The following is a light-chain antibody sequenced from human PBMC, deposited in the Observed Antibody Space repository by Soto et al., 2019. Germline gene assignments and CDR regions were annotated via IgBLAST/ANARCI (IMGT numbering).Light chain of an antibody. CDR1: QSVSSD. Sequence: EIVMTQSPATLSVYPVEIATLSCSASQSVSSDLAWYHQKPGQAPRLLIYGASTRATGIPARFSGSGSGTDFTLTINSLQAEDVAVYYCQQYYMTPPATFGQGTKVDI. CDR3: QQYYMTPPAT. J-gene: IGKJ1*01. CDR2: GAS. V-gene: IGKV3-15*01.